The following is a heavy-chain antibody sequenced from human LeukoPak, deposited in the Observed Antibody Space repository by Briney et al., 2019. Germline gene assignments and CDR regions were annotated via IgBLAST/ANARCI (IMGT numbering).Heavy chain of an antibody. CDR1: GGTFSKFV. D-gene: IGHD6-19*01. Sequence: ASVKVSCKASGGTFSKFVISWVRQAPGQGLEWMGGIIPVFRTPNYAQKFQGRVTITADESTSTAYMELSSLRSEDTAVYYCARWAMAVSARWWAPFDYWGQGTLVTVSS. CDR3: ARWAMAVSARWWAPFDY. V-gene: IGHV1-69*13. CDR2: IIPVFRTP. J-gene: IGHJ4*02.